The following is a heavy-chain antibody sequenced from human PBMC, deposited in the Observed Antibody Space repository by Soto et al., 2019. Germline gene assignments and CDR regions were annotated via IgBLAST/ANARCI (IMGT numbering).Heavy chain of an antibody. CDR1: GFTFSSYG. J-gene: IGHJ3*01. CDR2: ISYDGSNK. Sequence: QVQLVESGGGVVQPGRSLRLSCAASGFTFSSYGMHWVRQAPGKGLEWVAFISYDGSNKYYSDSVKGRFTISRDNSKNTLYLQMNSLRAEDTAVYYCAKRDAVDLWGQGTMVTVSS. V-gene: IGHV3-30*18. CDR3: AKRDAVDL.